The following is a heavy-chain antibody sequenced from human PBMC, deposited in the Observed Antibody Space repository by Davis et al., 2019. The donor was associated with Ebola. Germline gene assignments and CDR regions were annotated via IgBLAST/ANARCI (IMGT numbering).Heavy chain of an antibody. J-gene: IGHJ6*02. V-gene: IGHV3-30-3*01. D-gene: IGHD3-16*01. CDR2: ISYDGSNK. CDR1: GFTFSSYA. CDR3: ARGGGSYYYYGMDV. Sequence: GESLKISCAASGFTFSSYAMHWVRQAPGKGLEWVAVISYDGSNKYYADSVKGRFTISRDNSKNTLYLQMNSLRAEDTAVYYCARGGGSYYYYGMDVWGQGTTVTVSS.